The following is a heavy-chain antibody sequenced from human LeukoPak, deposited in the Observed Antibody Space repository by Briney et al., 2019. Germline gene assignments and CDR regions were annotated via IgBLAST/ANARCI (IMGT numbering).Heavy chain of an antibody. CDR1: GGSISSSNFY. CDR3: ARYGSGSYYRTFDY. Sequence: SETLSLTCTVSGGSISSSNFYWGWIRQPPGKGLEWIGSIYYSGSTYYNPSLKSRVTISVDTSKNQFSLKLSSVTAADTAVYYCARYGSGSYYRTFDYWGQGTLVTVSS. J-gene: IGHJ4*02. D-gene: IGHD3-10*01. CDR2: IYYSGST. V-gene: IGHV4-39*07.